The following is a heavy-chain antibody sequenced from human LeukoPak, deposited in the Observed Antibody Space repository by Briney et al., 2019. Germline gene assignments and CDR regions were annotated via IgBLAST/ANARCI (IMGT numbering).Heavy chain of an antibody. CDR3: ARGIYGGNPKGAFDI. CDR2: ISPSGGST. V-gene: IGHV1-46*01. CDR1: GYTFTSNY. Sequence: ASVKVSCKAFGYTFTSNYMHWVRQAPGQGPEWMGVISPSGGSTTYAQKFQGRVTLTRDMSTNTDYLELSSLRSEDTAVYYCARGIYGGNPKGAFDIWGQGTMVTVSS. J-gene: IGHJ3*02. D-gene: IGHD4-23*01.